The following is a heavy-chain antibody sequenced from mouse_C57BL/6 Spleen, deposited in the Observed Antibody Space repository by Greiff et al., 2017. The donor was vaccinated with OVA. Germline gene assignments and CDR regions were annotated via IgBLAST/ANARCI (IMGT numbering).Heavy chain of an antibody. J-gene: IGHJ2*01. CDR1: GFNIKDYY. CDR2: IDPEDGET. D-gene: IGHD1-1*01. V-gene: IGHV14-2*01. Sequence: VQLKESGAELVKPGASVKLSCTASGFNIKDYYMHWVKQRTEQGLEWIGRIDPEDGETKYAPKFPGTATITADTSSNTAYLQLSSLTSEDTAVYYCARRDYGSIDYWGQGTTLTVSS. CDR3: ARRDYGSIDY.